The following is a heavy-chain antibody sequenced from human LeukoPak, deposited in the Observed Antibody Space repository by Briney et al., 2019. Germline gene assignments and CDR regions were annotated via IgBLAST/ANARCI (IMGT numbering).Heavy chain of an antibody. J-gene: IGHJ5*02. CDR3: ARGSWRGSDYNFDP. V-gene: IGHV1-8*01. D-gene: IGHD4-11*01. Sequence: AAVKVSCKASGYTFTSYDINWVRQATGQGLEWMGWMNPNSGNTGYAQKFQGRVTMTRNTSISTAYLELSSLRSEDTAVYYCARGSWRGSDYNFDPWGQGTLVTVSS. CDR1: GYTFTSYD. CDR2: MNPNSGNT.